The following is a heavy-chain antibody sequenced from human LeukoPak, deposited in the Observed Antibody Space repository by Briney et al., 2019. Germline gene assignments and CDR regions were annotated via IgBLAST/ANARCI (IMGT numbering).Heavy chain of an antibody. CDR3: ARGRRRYGDYED. V-gene: IGHV4-34*01. CDR2: INHSGST. J-gene: IGHJ4*02. Sequence: SETLSLTCAVYGGSFSGYSWSWIRQPPGKGLEWIGEINHSGSTNYNPSLKSRVTISVDTSKNQFSLKLSSVTAADTAVYYCARGRRRYGDYEDWGQGTLVTVSS. D-gene: IGHD4-17*01. CDR1: GGSFSGYS.